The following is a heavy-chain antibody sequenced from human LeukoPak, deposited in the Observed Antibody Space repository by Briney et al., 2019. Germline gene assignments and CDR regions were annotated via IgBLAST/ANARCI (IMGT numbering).Heavy chain of an antibody. D-gene: IGHD1-1*01. CDR3: ARDSPGYLAYDS. Sequence: GGSLRLSCAAFGFTFSTYWMTWVRQAPGKGPEWVANIKEDGSATYYVDSVKGRFTISRDNAKKSLYLQMNSLRAEDTAVYYCARDSPGYLAYDSWGQGTLVTASS. J-gene: IGHJ4*02. CDR1: GFTFSTYW. CDR2: IKEDGSAT. V-gene: IGHV3-7*04.